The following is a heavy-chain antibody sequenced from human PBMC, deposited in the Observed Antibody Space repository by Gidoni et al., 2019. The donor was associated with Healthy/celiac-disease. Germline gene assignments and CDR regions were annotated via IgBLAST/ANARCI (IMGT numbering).Heavy chain of an antibody. D-gene: IGHD1-26*01. V-gene: IGHV4-39*01. Sequence: QLQLQESGPGLVKPSETLSLTCTVSGGSISSSSYYWGWIRQPPGKGLEWIGSIYYSGSTYYNPSLKSRVTISVDTSKNQFSLKLSSVTAADTAVYYCARHTGSYYYFDYWGQGTLVTVSS. CDR2: IYYSGST. CDR3: ARHTGSYYYFDY. J-gene: IGHJ4*02. CDR1: GGSISSSSYY.